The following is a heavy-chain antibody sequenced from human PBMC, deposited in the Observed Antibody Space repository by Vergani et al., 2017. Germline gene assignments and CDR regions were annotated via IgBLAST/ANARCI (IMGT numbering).Heavy chain of an antibody. Sequence: EVQLVESGGGLVQPGRSLRLSCAASGFTFDDYAMHWVRQAPGKGLEWVSGISWNSGSIGYADSVKGRFTISRDNAKNSLYLQMNSLRAEDTALYYCAKDFYGDDYYYSYMDVWGKGTTVTVSS. V-gene: IGHV3-9*01. J-gene: IGHJ6*03. CDR3: AKDFYGDDYYYSYMDV. CDR1: GFTFDDYA. D-gene: IGHD4-17*01. CDR2: ISWNSGSI.